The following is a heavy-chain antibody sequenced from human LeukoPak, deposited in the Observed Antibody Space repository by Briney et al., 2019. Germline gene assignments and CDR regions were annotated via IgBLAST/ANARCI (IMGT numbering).Heavy chain of an antibody. CDR2: ISYDGSNK. Sequence: GGSLRLSCAASGFTFSSYAMHWVRQAPGKGLEWVAVISYDGSNKYYADSVKGRFTISRDNSKNTLYLQMNSLRAEDTAVYYCARAMVLYDAFDIWGQGTMVTVSS. D-gene: IGHD3-10*01. J-gene: IGHJ3*02. CDR1: GFTFSSYA. CDR3: ARAMVLYDAFDI. V-gene: IGHV3-30-3*01.